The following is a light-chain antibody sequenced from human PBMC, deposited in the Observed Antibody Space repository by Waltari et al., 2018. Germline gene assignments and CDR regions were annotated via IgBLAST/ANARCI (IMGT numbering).Light chain of an antibody. Sequence: DIQMTQSPSSLSASAGDRVTITCRASQDINTYLNWYQQKPGKPPKRLIYGASTLESGVPTRCSGSRSGTNFNITINSLQPEEYASYYCLQYGSHPWTFGQGTKVEIK. CDR1: QDINTY. J-gene: IGKJ1*01. CDR2: GAS. CDR3: LQYGSHPWT. V-gene: IGKV1-17*01.